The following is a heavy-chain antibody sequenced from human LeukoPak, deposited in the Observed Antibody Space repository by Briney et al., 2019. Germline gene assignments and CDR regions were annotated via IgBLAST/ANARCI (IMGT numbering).Heavy chain of an antibody. D-gene: IGHD3-3*01. Sequence: PSETLSLTCAVYGGSFSGYYWSWIRQPPGKGLEWIGEINHSGSTNYNPSLKSRVTISVDTSKNQFSLKLSSVTAADTAVYYCARVFGYYDFWSGYYTHFDYWGQGTLVTFSS. CDR3: ARVFGYYDFWSGYYTHFDY. CDR1: GGSFSGYY. V-gene: IGHV4-34*01. J-gene: IGHJ4*02. CDR2: INHSGST.